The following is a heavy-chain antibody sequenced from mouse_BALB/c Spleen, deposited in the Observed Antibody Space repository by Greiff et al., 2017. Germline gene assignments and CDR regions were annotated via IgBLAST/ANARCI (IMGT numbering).Heavy chain of an antibody. CDR3: AIYYPFAY. D-gene: IGHD2-1*01. V-gene: IGHV1-4*02. CDR1: GYTFTSYT. Sequence: VQLQQSAAELARPGASVKMSCKASGYTFTSYTMHWVKQRPGQGLEWIGYINPSSGYTEYNQKFKDKTTLTADKSSSTAYMQLSSLTSEDSAVYYCAIYYPFAYWGQGTLVTVSA. J-gene: IGHJ3*01. CDR2: INPSSGYT.